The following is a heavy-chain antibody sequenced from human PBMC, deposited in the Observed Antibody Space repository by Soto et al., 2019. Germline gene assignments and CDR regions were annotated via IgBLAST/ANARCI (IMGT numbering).Heavy chain of an antibody. CDR2: IIGIGHDT. V-gene: IGHV3-23*01. Sequence: EVQLLESGGGLVQPGGSLRLSCAASGFTFNKYAMTWVRQAPGKGLEWVAIIGIGHDTYYADSVKGRFTISRDNSNNAVFLQMNSLRADDTAVYYCANVMILRFSEWSTSDDPWAQGTLVTVSS. CDR3: ANVMILRFSEWSTSDDP. J-gene: IGHJ5*02. D-gene: IGHD3-3*01. CDR1: GFTFNKYA.